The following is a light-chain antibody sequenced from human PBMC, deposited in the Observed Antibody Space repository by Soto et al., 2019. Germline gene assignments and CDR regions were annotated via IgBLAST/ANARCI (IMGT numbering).Light chain of an antibody. V-gene: IGKV1-39*01. J-gene: IGKJ4*01. Sequence: DIQMTQSPSSLSASVGDRVTITCRASQSISSSLNWYQQKPVKAPKLLIYAASSLQSGVPSRFSGSGSGTDFTLTISSLQPEDFATYYCQQSYSTPPTFGGGTKVEIK. CDR3: QQSYSTPPT. CDR1: QSISSS. CDR2: AAS.